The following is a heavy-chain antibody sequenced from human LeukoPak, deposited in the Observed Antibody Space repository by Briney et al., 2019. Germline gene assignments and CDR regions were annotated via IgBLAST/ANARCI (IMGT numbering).Heavy chain of an antibody. CDR1: GFTFSSYA. CDR3: ALIAAADFDY. D-gene: IGHD6-13*01. CDR2: ISYDGSNK. V-gene: IGHV3-30*04. Sequence: GRSLRLSCAASGFTFSSYAMHWVRQAPGKGLERVAVISYDGSNKYYADSVKGRFTISRDNSKNTLYLQMNSLRAEDTAVYYCALIAAADFDYWGQGTLVTVSS. J-gene: IGHJ4*02.